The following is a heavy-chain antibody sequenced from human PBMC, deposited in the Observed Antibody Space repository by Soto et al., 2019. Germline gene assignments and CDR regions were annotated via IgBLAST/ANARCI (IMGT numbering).Heavy chain of an antibody. CDR1: GFTFSSYA. CDR3: ARDQAAGGTISRYFQD. V-gene: IGHV3-23*01. J-gene: IGHJ1*01. D-gene: IGHD6-13*01. CDR2: ISGGGSST. Sequence: EVQLLESGGGLVQPEGSLRLSCEASGFTFSSYAMSWVRQAPGKGLEWVSGISGGGSSTYYADSVKGRFTISRDNSNNTLYLQVNRLRAEDTAVYYCARDQAAGGTISRYFQDWGQGTLVTVSS.